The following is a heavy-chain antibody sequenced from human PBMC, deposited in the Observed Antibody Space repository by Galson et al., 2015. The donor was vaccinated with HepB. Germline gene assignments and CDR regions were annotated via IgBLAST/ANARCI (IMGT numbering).Heavy chain of an antibody. CDR3: AKDQDVVVPAARLAFDY. D-gene: IGHD2-2*01. Sequence: SLRLSCAASGFTFSSYAMSWVRQAPGKGLEWVSAISGSGGSTYYADSVKGRFTISRDNSKNTLYLQMNSLRAEDTAVYYCAKDQDVVVPAARLAFDYWGQGTLVTVSS. CDR1: GFTFSSYA. CDR2: ISGSGGST. J-gene: IGHJ4*02. V-gene: IGHV3-23*01.